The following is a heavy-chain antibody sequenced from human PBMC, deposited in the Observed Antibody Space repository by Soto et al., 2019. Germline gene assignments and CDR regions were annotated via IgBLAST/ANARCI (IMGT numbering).Heavy chain of an antibody. V-gene: IGHV3-23*01. J-gene: IGHJ4*02. D-gene: IGHD3-3*01. CDR2: ISGSGGST. CDR3: AKGRDDFWSGYVDY. CDR1: GFTFSSYA. Sequence: PGGSLRLSCAASGFTFSSYAMSWVRQAPGKGLEWVSAISGSGGSTYYADSVKGRFTISRDNSKNTLYLQMNSLRAEDTAVYYCAKGRDDFWSGYVDYWGQGTLVTVSS.